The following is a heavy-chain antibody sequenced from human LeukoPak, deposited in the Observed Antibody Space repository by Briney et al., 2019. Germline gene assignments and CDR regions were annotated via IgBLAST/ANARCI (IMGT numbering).Heavy chain of an antibody. V-gene: IGHV1-69*05. CDR1: GGTFSSYA. J-gene: IGHJ4*02. CDR3: ARGTYYDILTGYLPY. CDR2: IIPIFGTA. Sequence: ASVKVSCKASGGTFSSYAISWVRQAPGQGLEWMGGIIPIFGTANYARKFQGRVTITTDESTSTAYMELSSLRSEDTAVYYCARGTYYDILTGYLPYWGQGTLVTVSS. D-gene: IGHD3-9*01.